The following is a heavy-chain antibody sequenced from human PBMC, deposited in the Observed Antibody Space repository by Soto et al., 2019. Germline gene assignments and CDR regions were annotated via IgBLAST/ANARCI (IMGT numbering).Heavy chain of an antibody. CDR1: GFSFSNYA. CDR2: ISFDGNNK. D-gene: IGHD3-22*01. Sequence: QVQLVESGGGVVQPGRSLRLSCAASGFSFSNYAMHWVRQAPGKGLEWVAVISFDGNNKYYAESVTGRFTISRDNSKNTLVLQMSSLRAEDTAVYDCAGRYYYDSLGSLDFWGQGTLVTVSS. J-gene: IGHJ4*02. V-gene: IGHV3-30-3*01. CDR3: AGRYYYDSLGSLDF.